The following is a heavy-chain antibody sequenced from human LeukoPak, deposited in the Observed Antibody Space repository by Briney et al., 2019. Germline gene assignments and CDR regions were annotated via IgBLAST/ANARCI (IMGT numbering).Heavy chain of an antibody. CDR1: GYGFTNYW. Sequence: GESLKISCKASGYGFTNYWIGWVRQVPGKGLEWMGIIYPGDSDTRYSPSFQGQVTISADKSISTAYLQRSSLQASDTAIYYCATYAGSSSKYFRDWGQGTLVTVSS. D-gene: IGHD3-10*01. V-gene: IGHV5-51*01. CDR3: ATYAGSSSKYFRD. CDR2: IYPGDSDT. J-gene: IGHJ1*01.